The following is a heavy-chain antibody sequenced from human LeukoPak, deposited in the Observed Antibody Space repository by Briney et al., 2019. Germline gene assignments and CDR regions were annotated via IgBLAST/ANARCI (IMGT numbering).Heavy chain of an antibody. CDR3: ARGRGVFLYYFDY. D-gene: IGHD3-3*01. CDR1: GGSFSGYY. V-gene: IGHV4-34*01. Sequence: SETLSLTCAVYGGSFSGYYWSWVRQPPGKGLEWIGEINHSGSTNYNPSLKRRVAISVDTSKNHFSLKLSSVTAADTAVYYCARGRGVFLYYFDYWGQGTLVTVSS. CDR2: INHSGST. J-gene: IGHJ4*02.